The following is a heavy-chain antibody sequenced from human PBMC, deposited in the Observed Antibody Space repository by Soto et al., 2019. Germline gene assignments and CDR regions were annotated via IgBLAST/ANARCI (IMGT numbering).Heavy chain of an antibody. D-gene: IGHD4-4*01. V-gene: IGHV1-69*13. Sequence: EASEQVSYKASRNTFSSYDLSWVRHAPRQGLEWMGGIIPICGKANYAQKFQGSVMITADDSTSTAFMELSRLRSDDTAVYYCARGGPDYSNFVTWGQGTLVTVSS. CDR3: ARGGPDYSNFVT. CDR2: IIPICGKA. J-gene: IGHJ5*02. CDR1: RNTFSSYD.